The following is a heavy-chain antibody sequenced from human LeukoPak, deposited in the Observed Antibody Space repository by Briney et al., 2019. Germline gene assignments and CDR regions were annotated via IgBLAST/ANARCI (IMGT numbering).Heavy chain of an antibody. Sequence: SETLSLTCAVYGGSFSGYYWSWIRRPPGKGLEWIGEINHSGSTNYNPSLKSRVTISVDTSKNQFSLKLSSVTAADTAVYYCARNRGYSYGYDYYYYYMDVWGKGTTVTVSS. J-gene: IGHJ6*03. V-gene: IGHV4-34*01. CDR2: INHSGST. D-gene: IGHD5-18*01. CDR1: GGSFSGYY. CDR3: ARNRGYSYGYDYYYYYMDV.